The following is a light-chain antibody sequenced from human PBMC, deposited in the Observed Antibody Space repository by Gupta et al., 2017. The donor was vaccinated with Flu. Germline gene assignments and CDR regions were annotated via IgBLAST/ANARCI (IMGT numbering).Light chain of an antibody. CDR2: SNN. V-gene: IGLV1-44*01. CDR1: HSKIGGNT. Sequence: RVTIPCSGSHSKIGGNTVVWYQQLPGTTPKLLIYSNNLRPSGVPDRFSASKSGTSASLAISGLQSEDEADYYCAAWDASLNGWIFGGGTKLTVL. J-gene: IGLJ2*01. CDR3: AAWDASLNGWI.